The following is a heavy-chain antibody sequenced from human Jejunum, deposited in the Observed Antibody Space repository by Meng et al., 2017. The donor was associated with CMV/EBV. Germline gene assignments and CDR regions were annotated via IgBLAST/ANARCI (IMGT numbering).Heavy chain of an antibody. V-gene: IGHV7-4-1*02. D-gene: IGHD2-15*01. CDR2: INTKTGNP. CDR3: ARIAVTPPNIIIDK. J-gene: IGHJ4*02. Sequence: KASGYTVNSYDLNWVRQAPGQGLQWLGWINTKTGNPTYAQGITGRSVFSLDPSLRTTYLEISSLKAEDSAVYYCARIAVTPPNIIIDKWGQGTLVTVSS. CDR1: GYTVNSYD.